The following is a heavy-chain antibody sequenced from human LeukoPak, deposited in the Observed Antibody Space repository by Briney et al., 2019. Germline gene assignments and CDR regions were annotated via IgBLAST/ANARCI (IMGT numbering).Heavy chain of an antibody. J-gene: IGHJ4*02. CDR2: ITYDGYYK. CDR3: ARDLSPVVRASPMGY. CDR1: GFSFTSYV. Sequence: PGGSLRLSCAASGFSFTSYVMHWVRQAPGKGLEWVALITYDGYYKYYSDSVKGRFTISSDTSKNTLYLQMNSLRAEDTAVYYCARDLSPVVRASPMGYWGQGTLVTVS. V-gene: IGHV3-30*03. D-gene: IGHD3-10*01.